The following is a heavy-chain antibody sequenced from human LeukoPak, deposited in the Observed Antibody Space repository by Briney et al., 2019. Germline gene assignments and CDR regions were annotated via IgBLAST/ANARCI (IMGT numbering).Heavy chain of an antibody. D-gene: IGHD2-2*01. CDR3: AKLTVPLDAFDI. V-gene: IGHV3-30*02. CDR2: IRYDGSNK. Sequence: GGSLRLSCAASGFTFSSYGMHWVRQAPGKGLEWVAFIRYDGSNKYYADSVKGRFTISRDNSKNTLYLQMDSLRTEDTAVYYCAKLTVPLDAFDIWGQGTMVTVSS. J-gene: IGHJ3*02. CDR1: GFTFSSYG.